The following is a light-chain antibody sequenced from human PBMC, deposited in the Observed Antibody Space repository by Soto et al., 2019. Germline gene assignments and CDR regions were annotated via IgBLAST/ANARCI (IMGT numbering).Light chain of an antibody. CDR1: QSVSNNY. CDR2: GSS. V-gene: IGKV3-20*01. J-gene: IGKJ2*01. Sequence: EVVLTQSPGTLSLSPGERATLSCRASQSVSNNYLAWYQQKPGQGPRLLIFGSSDRATGIPDRFSGSGSGTDFTLTLSRLEPEDFAVYYCQQYGSPPPYTFGQGTKLEIK. CDR3: QQYGSPPPYT.